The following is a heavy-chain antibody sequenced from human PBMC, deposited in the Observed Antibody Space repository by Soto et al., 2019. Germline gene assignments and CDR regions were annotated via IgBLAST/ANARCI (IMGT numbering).Heavy chain of an antibody. V-gene: IGHV1-46*01. CDR2: INPSGGST. CDR3: ARQYYDSSGYYPDDY. CDR1: GYTFTSYY. D-gene: IGHD3-22*01. Sequence: QVQLVQSGAEVKKPGASVKVSCKASGYTFTSYYMHWVRQAPGQGLEWMGIINPSGGSTSYAQKFQGRITKTRDTSTSTVYMELSSLRSEDTAVYYCARQYYDSSGYYPDDYWGQGTLVTVSS. J-gene: IGHJ4*02.